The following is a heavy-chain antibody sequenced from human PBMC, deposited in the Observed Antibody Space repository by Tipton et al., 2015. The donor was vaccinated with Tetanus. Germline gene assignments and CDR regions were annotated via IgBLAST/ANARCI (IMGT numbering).Heavy chain of an antibody. J-gene: IGHJ4*02. CDR3: ARQGRTGYEIFDN. Sequence: TLSLTCAVSGDSTRNINYYWGWVRQPPGKGLEWLASIYYSGNTYYNPSLRSRPTISRDTAKNQFSLKMQSVTGADTALYFCARQGRTGYEIFDNWGRGTQVTVSS. D-gene: IGHD5-12*01. V-gene: IGHV4-39*01. CDR2: IYYSGNT. CDR1: GDSTRNINYY.